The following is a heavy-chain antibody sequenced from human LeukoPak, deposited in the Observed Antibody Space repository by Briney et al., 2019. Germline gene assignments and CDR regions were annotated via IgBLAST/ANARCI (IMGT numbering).Heavy chain of an antibody. D-gene: IGHD1-26*01. CDR2: MNPNSGNT. V-gene: IGHV1-8*03. CDR3: ATDRVSHDYSGSPNFDY. CDR1: GYTFTSYD. Sequence: ASVKVSCKASGYTFTSYDINWVRQATGQGLEWMGWMNPNSGNTGYAQKFQGRVTITRNTSISTAYMELSSLRSEDTAVYYCATDRVSHDYSGSPNFDYWGQGTLVTVSS. J-gene: IGHJ4*02.